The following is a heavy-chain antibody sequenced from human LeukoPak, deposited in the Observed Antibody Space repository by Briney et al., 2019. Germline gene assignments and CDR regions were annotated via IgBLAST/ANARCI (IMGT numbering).Heavy chain of an antibody. CDR2: ITNKAHKYAT. J-gene: IGHJ6*02. CDR1: GVTFIDSS. V-gene: IGHV3-73*01. D-gene: IGHD3-3*01. Sequence: GGSLRLSCAASGVTFIDSSMYWVRQASGKGLEWLGRITNKAHKYATTYAASLEGTFSISRDDSKNTAFLQMNSLQIEDTAVYYCVQDGSGEFTGMDVWGQGTTVTVSS. CDR3: VQDGSGEFTGMDV.